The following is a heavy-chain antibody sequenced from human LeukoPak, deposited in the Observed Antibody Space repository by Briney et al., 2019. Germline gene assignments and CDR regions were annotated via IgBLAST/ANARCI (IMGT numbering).Heavy chain of an antibody. CDR2: ISVIGSEK. J-gene: IGHJ3*02. V-gene: IGHV3-23*01. Sequence: GGSLRLSCAASGFTFRSYAMSWVRQAPGRGLEWVAGISVIGSEKYYVDSVKGRFTISRDSAKITLYLQMNSLRAEDTALYYCAKDRIGIVGGSGGPAVRWTNAFDIWGQGTMGTVSP. D-gene: IGHD2-15*01. CDR1: GFTFRSYA. CDR3: AKDRIGIVGGSGGPAVRWTNAFDI.